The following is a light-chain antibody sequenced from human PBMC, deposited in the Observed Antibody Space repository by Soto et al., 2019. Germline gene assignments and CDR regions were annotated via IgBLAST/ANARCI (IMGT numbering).Light chain of an antibody. CDR3: QQRSDWPPK. Sequence: EIVMTQSPATLSVSPGERATLSCRASQSVSSKLAWFQQKPGQAPSLLIYGVSTRATGVPVRFSGSGSGTEFTLTVNSLQSEDFAVYYCQQRSDWPPKFGQGTKV. V-gene: IGKV3-15*01. CDR1: QSVSSK. J-gene: IGKJ1*01. CDR2: GVS.